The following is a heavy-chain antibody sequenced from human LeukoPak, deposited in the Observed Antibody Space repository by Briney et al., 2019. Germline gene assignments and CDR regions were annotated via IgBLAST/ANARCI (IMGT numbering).Heavy chain of an antibody. D-gene: IGHD3-10*01. V-gene: IGHV3-21*01. J-gene: IGHJ5*02. CDR3: ARDPSSSGSYYKLYNWFDP. CDR1: GFTFSSYS. Sequence: GGSLRLSCAASGFTFSSYSMNWVRQAPGKGLEWVSSISSSSSYIYYADSVKGRFTISRDNAKNSLYLQMNSLRAEDTAVYYCARDPSSSGSYYKLYNWFDPWGQGTLVTVSS. CDR2: ISSSSSYI.